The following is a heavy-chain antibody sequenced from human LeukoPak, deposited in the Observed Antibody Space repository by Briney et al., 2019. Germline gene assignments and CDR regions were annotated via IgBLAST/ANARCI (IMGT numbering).Heavy chain of an antibody. CDR2: INPSGGST. V-gene: IGHV1-46*01. D-gene: IGHD6-13*01. CDR1: GYTFTSYY. Sequence: ASVKVSCKASGYTFTSYYMHWVRQAPGQGLEWMGIINPSGGSTSYAQKFQGRVTMTRDTSTSTVYMELSSLRSEDTAVYYCATTPVIAAAGTGYYYYYMDVWGKGTTVTVSS. CDR3: ATTPVIAAAGTGYYYYYMDV. J-gene: IGHJ6*03.